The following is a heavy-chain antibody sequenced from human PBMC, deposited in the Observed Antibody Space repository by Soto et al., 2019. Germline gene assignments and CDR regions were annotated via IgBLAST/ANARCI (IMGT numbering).Heavy chain of an antibody. D-gene: IGHD3-16*01. J-gene: IGHJ6*02. CDR1: GYTFTSYY. CDR3: ARSYMISSHGTFYYYGMDV. CDR2: INHSGGST. Sequence: QVQLVQSGAEVKKPGASVKVSCKASGYTFTSYYMHWVRQAPGQGLEWMGIINHSGGSTSYARKVQGRATMTRDTSTSKVYMELSSLRSEDTAVYYCARSYMISSHGTFYYYGMDVWGQGTTVTVSS. V-gene: IGHV1-46*01.